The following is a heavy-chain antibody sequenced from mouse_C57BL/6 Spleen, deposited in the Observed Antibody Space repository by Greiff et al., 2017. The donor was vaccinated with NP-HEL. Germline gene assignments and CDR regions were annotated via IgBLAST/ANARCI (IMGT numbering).Heavy chain of an antibody. CDR3: ARKDDYEDFDY. V-gene: IGHV1-59*01. Sequence: QVQLKESGAELVRPGTSVKLSCKASGYTFTSYWMHWVKQRPGQGLEWIGVIDPSDSYTNYNQKFKGKATLTVDTSSSTAYMQLSSLTSEDSAVYYCARKDDYEDFDYWGQGTTLTVSS. J-gene: IGHJ2*01. D-gene: IGHD2-4*01. CDR1: GYTFTSYW. CDR2: IDPSDSYT.